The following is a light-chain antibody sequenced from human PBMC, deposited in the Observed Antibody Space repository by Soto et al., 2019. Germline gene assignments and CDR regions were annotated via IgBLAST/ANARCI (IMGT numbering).Light chain of an antibody. J-gene: IGKJ5*01. CDR3: QQYEKFLT. CDR2: DAS. CDR1: QDIYKY. V-gene: IGKV1-33*01. Sequence: DIQMTQSPSSLSASVGDRVTITCQASQDIYKYLDWFQQKPGKAPKLLIYDASHLATGVPSRFSGSGSGTEFTLTINNLQPEDVATYYCQQYEKFLTFVQGTRLEIK.